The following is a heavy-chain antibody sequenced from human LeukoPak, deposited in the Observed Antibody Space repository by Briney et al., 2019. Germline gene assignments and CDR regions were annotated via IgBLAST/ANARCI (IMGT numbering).Heavy chain of an antibody. CDR2: ISYDGSNK. CDR3: AKSSRDGYTLGY. Sequence: GSLRLSCAASGFTFSSYAMHWVRQAPGKGLEWVAVISYDGSNKYYADSVKGRFTISRDNSKNTLYLQMNSLRAEDTAVYYCAKSSRDGYTLGYWGQGTLVTVSS. V-gene: IGHV3-30-3*02. D-gene: IGHD5-24*01. J-gene: IGHJ4*02. CDR1: GFTFSSYA.